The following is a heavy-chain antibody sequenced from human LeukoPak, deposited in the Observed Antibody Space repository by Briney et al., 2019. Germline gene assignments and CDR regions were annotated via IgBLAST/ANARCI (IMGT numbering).Heavy chain of an antibody. CDR1: GFTFSSYA. D-gene: IGHD4-23*01. CDR2: ISGSGGST. Sequence: RTGGSLRLSCAASGFTFSSYATSWVRQAPGKGLEWISAISGSGGSTYYADSVKGRFTISRDNSKNTLYLQMNSLRAEDTAVYYCVRETDYGGNPYYFEYWGQGTLVTVSS. V-gene: IGHV3-23*01. CDR3: VRETDYGGNPYYFEY. J-gene: IGHJ4*02.